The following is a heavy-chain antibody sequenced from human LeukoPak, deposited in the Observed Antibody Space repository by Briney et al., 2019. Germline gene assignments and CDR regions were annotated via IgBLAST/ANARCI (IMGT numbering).Heavy chain of an antibody. CDR1: GVSISNCNYY. V-gene: IGHV4-39*01. CDR2: NYDSGNT. CDR3: MRHEEEDGYNAKPFDF. J-gene: IGHJ4*02. Sequence: PSETLSLTCTVSGVSISNCNYYWGWVRPPPGKGLERFGTNYDSGNTYYTPSLKSRVTISVDTSKNQFSLTLSSVTAADTAVYFCMRHEEEDGYNAKPFDFWGQGTLVTVSS. D-gene: IGHD5-24*01.